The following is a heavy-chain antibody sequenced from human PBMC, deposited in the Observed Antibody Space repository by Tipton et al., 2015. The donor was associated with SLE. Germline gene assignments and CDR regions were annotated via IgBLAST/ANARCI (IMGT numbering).Heavy chain of an antibody. V-gene: IGHV4-34*01. J-gene: IGHJ4*02. CDR1: GFSFSSYA. Sequence: LRLSCAASGFSFSSYAMSWIRQPPGKGLECIGEINHSGSTKYNPSLKSRVIISVDTSKNQIYLKLSSVTAADTAMYYCARHLRGLSGYEEGPFDYWGQGTLVTVSS. CDR3: ARHLRGLSGYEEGPFDY. CDR2: INHSGST. D-gene: IGHD5-12*01.